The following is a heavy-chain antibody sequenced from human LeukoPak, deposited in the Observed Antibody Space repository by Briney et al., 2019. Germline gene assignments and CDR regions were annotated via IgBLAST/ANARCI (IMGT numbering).Heavy chain of an antibody. D-gene: IGHD3-22*01. V-gene: IGHV5-51*01. CDR3: ARRSYDSSVYSRYMYYFDY. CDR1: GYSFTTNW. CDR2: IYPGDSDT. Sequence: GESLKISCKGSGYSFTTNWIGWVRQMPGKGLEWMGIIYPGDSDTRYSPSFQGRVTISVDKSISTAYLQWSSLKASDTAMYYCARRSYDSSVYSRYMYYFDYWGQGTLVTVSS. J-gene: IGHJ4*02.